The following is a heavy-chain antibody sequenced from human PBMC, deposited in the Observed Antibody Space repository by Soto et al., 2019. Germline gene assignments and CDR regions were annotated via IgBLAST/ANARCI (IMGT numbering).Heavy chain of an antibody. D-gene: IGHD2-8*01. CDR2: ISGSGGSI. CDR1: GFTFSSYA. V-gene: IGHV3-23*01. CDR3: ARAGIVLMVYATDYYYMDV. J-gene: IGHJ6*03. Sequence: PGGSLRLSCAASGFTFSSYAMSWVRQAPGKGLEWVSAISGSGGSIYYADSVKGRFTISRDNSKNTLYLQMNSLRAEDTAVYYCARAGIVLMVYATDYYYMDVWGKGTTVTVSS.